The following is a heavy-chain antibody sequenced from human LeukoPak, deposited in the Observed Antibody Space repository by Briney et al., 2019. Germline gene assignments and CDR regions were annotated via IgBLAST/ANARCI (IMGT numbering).Heavy chain of an antibody. J-gene: IGHJ4*02. Sequence: SETLSLTCAVYGGSFSGYYWSWIRQPPGKGLEWIGEINHSGSTNYNPSLKSRVTISVDTSKNQFSLKLSSVTAADTAVYYCARRSSSGYYRTFDYWGQGTLVTVSS. CDR1: GGSFSGYY. CDR3: ARRSSSGYYRTFDY. D-gene: IGHD3-22*01. CDR2: INHSGST. V-gene: IGHV4-34*01.